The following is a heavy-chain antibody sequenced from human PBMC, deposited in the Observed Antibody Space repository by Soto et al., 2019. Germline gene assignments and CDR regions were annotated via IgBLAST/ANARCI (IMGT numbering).Heavy chain of an antibody. CDR2: IYHSGTA. CDR1: GASISDNNW. D-gene: IGHD3-3*01. V-gene: IGHV4-4*02. Sequence: QVQLQESGPGLMKPSGTLSLTCAVSGASISDNNWWSWVRQPPGKGLEWIGEIYHSGTANYSPSLNSRVIISLDKSKNQISLQLSSVTAADSAVYYCARHIGVPGTRGFDYWGQGTLVTVSS. CDR3: ARHIGVPGTRGFDY. J-gene: IGHJ4*02.